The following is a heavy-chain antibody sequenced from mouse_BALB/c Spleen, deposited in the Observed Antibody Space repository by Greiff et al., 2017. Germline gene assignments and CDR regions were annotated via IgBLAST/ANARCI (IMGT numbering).Heavy chain of an antibody. CDR3: ARAIYYDYDAFAY. CDR1: GFTFSDYY. Sequence: EVKLMESGGGLVKPGGSLKLSCAASGFTFSDYYMYWVRQTPEKRLEWVATISDGGSYTYYPDSVKGRFTISRDNAKNNLYLQMSSLKSEDTAMYYCARAIYYDYDAFAYWGQGTLVTVSA. CDR2: ISDGGSYT. J-gene: IGHJ3*01. V-gene: IGHV5-4*02. D-gene: IGHD2-4*01.